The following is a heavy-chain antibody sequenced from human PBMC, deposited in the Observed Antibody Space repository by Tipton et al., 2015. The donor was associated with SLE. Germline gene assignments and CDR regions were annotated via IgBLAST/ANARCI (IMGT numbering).Heavy chain of an antibody. CDR3: AAGITIFGVVPD. V-gene: IGHV3-48*03. D-gene: IGHD3-3*01. CDR2: ISSSGSTI. J-gene: IGHJ4*02. Sequence: QLVQSGGGLVQPGGSLRLSCAASGFTFSSYEMNWVRQAPGKGLEWVSYISSSGSTIYYADSVKGRFTISRDNAKNSLYLQMNSLRAEDTAVYYCAAGITIFGVVPDWGQGTLVTVSS. CDR1: GFTFSSYE.